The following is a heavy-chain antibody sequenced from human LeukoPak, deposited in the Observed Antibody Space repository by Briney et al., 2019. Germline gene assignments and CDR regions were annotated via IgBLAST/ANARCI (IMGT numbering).Heavy chain of an antibody. D-gene: IGHD1-14*01. CDR2: ISGNGGST. CDR1: GFTFSSYA. V-gene: IGHV3-23*01. J-gene: IGHJ4*02. CDR3: ARAGMGENFDY. Sequence: AGGSLRLSCAASGFTFSSYAMSWVRQAPGKGLEWVSAISGNGGSTHYADSVKGRFTISRDNSKNTLYLQMNSLRAEDTAVYYCARAGMGENFDYWGQGTLVTVSS.